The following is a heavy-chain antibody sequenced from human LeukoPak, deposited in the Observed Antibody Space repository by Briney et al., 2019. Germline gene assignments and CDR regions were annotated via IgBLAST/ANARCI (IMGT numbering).Heavy chain of an antibody. J-gene: IGHJ4*02. CDR3: ARRGGSGRAFDY. CDR2: IYYTGST. D-gene: IGHD1-26*01. Sequence: SETLSLTCSVSGAAIGGGTYYWGWIRQPPGKGLEWIGSIYYTGSTYDNPSLKSRVTISVDTSKNQFSLKLSSVTAADTAVYYCARRGGSGRAFDYWGQGTLVTVSS. V-gene: IGHV4-39*01. CDR1: GAAIGGGTYY.